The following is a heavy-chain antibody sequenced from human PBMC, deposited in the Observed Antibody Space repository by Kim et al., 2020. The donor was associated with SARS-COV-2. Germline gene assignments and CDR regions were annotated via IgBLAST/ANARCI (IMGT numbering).Heavy chain of an antibody. CDR3: ARDGLGTYYYDSSGYDAFDI. Sequence: RFTISRDNAKNSLYLQMNSLRAEDTAVYYCARDGLGTYYYDSSGYDAFDIWGQGTMVTVSS. V-gene: IGHV3-11*05. D-gene: IGHD3-22*01. J-gene: IGHJ3*02.